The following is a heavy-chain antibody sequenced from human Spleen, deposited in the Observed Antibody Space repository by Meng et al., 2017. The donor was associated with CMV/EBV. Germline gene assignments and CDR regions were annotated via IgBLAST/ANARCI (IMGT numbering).Heavy chain of an antibody. CDR2: INWNGGST. Sequence: GESLKISCAASGFTFDDYGMSWVRQAPGKGLEWVSGINWNGGSTGYADSVKGRFTISRDNAKKSLYLQMTSLRAEDTAVYYCARALYYFDSGGNYQQTYGMDVWGQGTTVTVSS. D-gene: IGHD3-22*01. V-gene: IGHV3-20*04. CDR3: ARALYYFDSGGNYQQTYGMDV. CDR1: GFTFDDYG. J-gene: IGHJ6*02.